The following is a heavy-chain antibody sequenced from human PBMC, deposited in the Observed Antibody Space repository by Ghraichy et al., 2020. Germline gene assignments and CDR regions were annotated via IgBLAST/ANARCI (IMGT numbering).Heavy chain of an antibody. CDR2: ISGSGGST. J-gene: IGHJ3*02. CDR3: AKDHYYDSSGPPPDAFDI. CDR1: GFTFSSYA. D-gene: IGHD3-22*01. Sequence: GSLRLSCAASGFTFSSYAMSWVRQAPGKGLEWVSAISGSGGSTYYADSVKGRFTISRDNSKNTLYLQMNSLRAEDTAVYYCAKDHYYDSSGPPPDAFDIWGQGTMVTVSS. V-gene: IGHV3-23*01.